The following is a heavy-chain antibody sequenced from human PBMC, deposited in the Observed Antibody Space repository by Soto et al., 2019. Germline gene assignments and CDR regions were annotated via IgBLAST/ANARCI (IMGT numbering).Heavy chain of an antibody. CDR2: IWYDGSNQ. J-gene: IGHJ4*02. CDR3: ARDTAGGWGPYYFDY. D-gene: IGHD6-19*01. CDR1: GFTFSRFG. Sequence: QVQLVESGGGVVQPGRSLRLSCAASGFTFSRFGIHWVRQAPGKGLEWVAVIWYDGSNQYYADSVKGRVTISTDNSKNTLYLQMNSLRAEDTAVYYCARDTAGGWGPYYFDYWGQGTLVTVSS. V-gene: IGHV3-33*01.